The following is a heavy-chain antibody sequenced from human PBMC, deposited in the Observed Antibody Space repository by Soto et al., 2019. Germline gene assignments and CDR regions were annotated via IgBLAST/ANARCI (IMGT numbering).Heavy chain of an antibody. CDR2: ISSSGTSI. CDR3: ARDRGYTSGTYGGAFDF. J-gene: IGHJ4*02. V-gene: IGHV3-48*03. CDR1: RFTFSRYE. D-gene: IGHD3-16*01. Sequence: GGSLRLSCAASRFTFSRYEMNWVRQAPGKGLEWVASISSSGTSIYYADSVKGRFSISRDNDKNSVYLAMNSLRVDDTAVYYCARDRGYTSGTYGGAFDFWGQGTLVTVYS.